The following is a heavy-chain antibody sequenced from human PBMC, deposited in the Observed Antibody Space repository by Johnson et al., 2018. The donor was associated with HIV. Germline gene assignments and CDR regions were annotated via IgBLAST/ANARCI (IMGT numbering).Heavy chain of an antibody. V-gene: IGHV3-30-3*01. D-gene: IGHD2-15*01. CDR2: ISYDGSNK. CDR3: ITSVYILGAFDI. Sequence: VQLVESGGGVVQPGRSLRLSCAASGFTFSSYDMHWVRQAPGKGLAWVAVISYDGSNKYYADSVKGRFTISRDNSKNTLYLQMNSLKTEDTAMYYCITSVYILGAFDIWGQGTMVTVSS. CDR1: GFTFSSYD. J-gene: IGHJ3*02.